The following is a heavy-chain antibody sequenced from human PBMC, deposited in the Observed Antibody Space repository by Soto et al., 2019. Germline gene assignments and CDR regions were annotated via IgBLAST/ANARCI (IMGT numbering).Heavy chain of an antibody. V-gene: IGHV1-18*01. CDR1: GYTFTSYG. D-gene: IGHD2-21*01. Sequence: ASVKVSCKASGYTFTSYGISWVRQAPGQGLEWMGWISAYNGNTNYAQKLQGRVTMTTDTSTSTAYMELRSLRSDDTAVYYCARDMAVRRDSPPMYNWLGPWGKGSL. CDR3: ARDMAVRRDSPPMYNWLGP. CDR2: ISAYNGNT. J-gene: IGHJ5*02.